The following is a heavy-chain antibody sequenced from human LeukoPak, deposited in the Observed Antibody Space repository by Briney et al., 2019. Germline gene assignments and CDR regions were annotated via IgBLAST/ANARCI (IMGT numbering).Heavy chain of an antibody. Sequence: GRSLRLSCAASGFTFSSYGMHWVRQAPGKGLEWVAVIWYDGSNKYYADSAKGRFTISRDNSKNTLYLQMNSLRAEDTAVYYCARDRVRWDYYDSSGYYHEGVDYWGQGTLVTVSS. V-gene: IGHV3-33*01. CDR1: GFTFSSYG. J-gene: IGHJ4*02. CDR2: IWYDGSNK. CDR3: ARDRVRWDYYDSSGYYHEGVDY. D-gene: IGHD3-22*01.